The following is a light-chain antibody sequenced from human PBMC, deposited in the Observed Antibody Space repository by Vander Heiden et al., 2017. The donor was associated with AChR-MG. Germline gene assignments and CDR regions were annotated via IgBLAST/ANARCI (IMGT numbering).Light chain of an antibody. CDR2: GAS. CDR1: QSVSRNY. Sequence: EIVLTQSPGTLSLSPGERATLSCRASQSVSRNYLAWYQQKPGQAPRLLISGASSRATGIPDRFSGSGSGTDFTLSISRLEPEDFALYYCQQYGGSPPTFGQGTKVEIK. J-gene: IGKJ1*01. V-gene: IGKV3-20*01. CDR3: QQYGGSPPT.